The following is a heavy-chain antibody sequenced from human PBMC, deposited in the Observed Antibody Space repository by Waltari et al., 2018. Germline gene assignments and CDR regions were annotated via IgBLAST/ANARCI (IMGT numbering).Heavy chain of an antibody. CDR1: GFTFSTTW. CDR2: IKEDGSGQ. V-gene: IGHV3-7*04. CDR3: ARAHD. Sequence: EVQLVDSGGGLVQPGGSLRVSCAASGFTFSTTWMSWVRQAPGKGLEWVASIKEDGSGQYYVDSVKGRFTISRDNAKNSLYLQMNSLRPEDTAVYFCARAHDWGQGTGVTVSS. J-gene: IGHJ4*02.